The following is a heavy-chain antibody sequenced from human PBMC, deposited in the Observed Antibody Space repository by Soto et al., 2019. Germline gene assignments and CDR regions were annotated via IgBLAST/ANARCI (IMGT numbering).Heavy chain of an antibody. CDR2: IIPILGIA. J-gene: IGHJ5*02. Sequence: QVPLVQSGAEVKKPGSSVKVSCKASGGTFSSYTISWVRQAPGQGLEWMGRIIPILGIANYAQKFQGRVTITADKSTSTAYMELSSLRSEDTAVYYCARAEMEYDILTGFDPWGQGTLVTVSS. V-gene: IGHV1-69*02. CDR3: ARAEMEYDILTGFDP. D-gene: IGHD3-9*01. CDR1: GGTFSSYT.